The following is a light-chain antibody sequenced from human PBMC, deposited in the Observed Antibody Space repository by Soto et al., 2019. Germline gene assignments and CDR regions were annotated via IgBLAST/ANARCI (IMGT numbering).Light chain of an antibody. CDR3: QSYHSSLSGSRV. CDR2: GNS. J-gene: IGLJ2*01. CDR1: SSNIGAGYD. V-gene: IGLV1-40*01. Sequence: QSVLTQPPSVSGAPGQRVTISCTGSSSNIGAGYDVHWYQQLPGTAPKLLIYGNSNRPSGVPDRFSGSKSGTSASLAIPGLQAEDDADYYCQSYHSSLSGSRVFGGGTKLTVL.